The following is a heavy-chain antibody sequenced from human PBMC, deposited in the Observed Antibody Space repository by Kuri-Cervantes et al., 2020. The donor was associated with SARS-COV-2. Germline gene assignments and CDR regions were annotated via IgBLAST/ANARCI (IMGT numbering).Heavy chain of an antibody. CDR3: ARLFHNGWFDP. CDR1: GYTFTSYG. V-gene: IGHV1-18*01. CDR2: ISAYNGNT. J-gene: IGHJ5*02. Sequence: ASVKVSCKASGYTFTSYGISWVRQAPGQGLEWMGWISAYNGNTNYAQKLQGRVTMTTDTSTSTAHMELRSLRSDDTAVYYCARLFHNGWFDPWGQGTLVTVSS. D-gene: IGHD1-1*01.